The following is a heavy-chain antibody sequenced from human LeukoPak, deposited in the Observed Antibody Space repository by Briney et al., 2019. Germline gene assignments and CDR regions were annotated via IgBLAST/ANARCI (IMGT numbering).Heavy chain of an antibody. CDR2: IYSGGTT. CDR1: GFTFSSYW. J-gene: IGHJ4*02. Sequence: SGGSLRLSCAASGFTFSSYWMSWVRQSPGKGLEWVSVIYSGGTTYYADSVKGRFTISRDNSNNTLYLQMNSLRAEDTAVYYCASYGSGSYRGLDYWGQGTLVTVSS. D-gene: IGHD3-10*01. CDR3: ASYGSGSYRGLDY. V-gene: IGHV3-53*01.